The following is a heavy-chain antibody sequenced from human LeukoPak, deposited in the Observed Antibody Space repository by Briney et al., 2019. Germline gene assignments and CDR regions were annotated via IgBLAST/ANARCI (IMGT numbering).Heavy chain of an antibody. CDR2: ISHSGTT. Sequence: SETLSLTCTVSGYSISTNYHWGWIRQPLGKGLEWIGSISHSGTTYDNPSLRSRVTISADTSKNQFSLRLSSVTAADTAVYYCARVFTTYYYDSFEYWGQGTLVTVSS. D-gene: IGHD3-22*01. CDR3: ARVFTTYYYDSFEY. V-gene: IGHV4-38-2*02. CDR1: GYSISTNYH. J-gene: IGHJ4*02.